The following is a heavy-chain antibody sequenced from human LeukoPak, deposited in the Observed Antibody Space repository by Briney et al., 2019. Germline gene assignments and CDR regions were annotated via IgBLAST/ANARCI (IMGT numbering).Heavy chain of an antibody. Sequence: GGSLRLSCAASGFTFSSHNMDWVRQAPGKGLEWVSHISSSSSTIYYAESVKGRFTISRDNAKNSLYLQMNSLRAEDTAVYYCAELGITMIGGVWGKGTTVTISS. CDR1: GFTFSSHN. D-gene: IGHD3-10*02. CDR2: ISSSSSTI. J-gene: IGHJ6*04. CDR3: AELGITMIGGV. V-gene: IGHV3-48*04.